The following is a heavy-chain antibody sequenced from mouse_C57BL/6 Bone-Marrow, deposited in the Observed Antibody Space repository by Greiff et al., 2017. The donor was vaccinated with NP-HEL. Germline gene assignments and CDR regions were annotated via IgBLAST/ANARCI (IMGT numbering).Heavy chain of an antibody. CDR1: GFTFSDYY. CDR3: ARHYYSNYGWFAY. CDR2: ISNGGGST. J-gene: IGHJ3*01. Sequence: EVKLVESGGGLVQPGGSLKLSCAASGFTFSDYYMYWVRQTPEKRLEWVAYISNGGGSTYYPDTVKGRFTISRDNAKNTLYLQMSRLKSEDTAMYYCARHYYSNYGWFAYWGQGTLVTVSA. D-gene: IGHD2-5*01. V-gene: IGHV5-12*01.